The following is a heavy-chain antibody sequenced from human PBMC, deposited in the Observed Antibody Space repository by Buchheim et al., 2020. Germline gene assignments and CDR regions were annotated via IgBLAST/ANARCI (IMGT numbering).Heavy chain of an antibody. CDR1: GFTFSSYG. D-gene: IGHD1-26*01. CDR2: ISYDGSNK. CDR3: AKALGSGSYYYFDY. Sequence: QVQLVESGGGVVQPGRSLRLSCAASGFTFSSYGMHWVRQAPGKGLVWVARISYDGSNKYYADSVKGRFTISRDNSKNTLYLQMNSLRAEDTAVYHCAKALGSGSYYYFDYWGQGTL. V-gene: IGHV3-30*18. J-gene: IGHJ4*02.